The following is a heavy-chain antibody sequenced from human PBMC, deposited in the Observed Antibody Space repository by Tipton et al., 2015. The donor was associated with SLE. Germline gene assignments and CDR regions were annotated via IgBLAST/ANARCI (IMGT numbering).Heavy chain of an antibody. J-gene: IGHJ2*01. CDR1: GGSISSSSYY. CDR2: IYYSGNT. Sequence: TLSLTCAVYGGSISSSSYYWGWIRQPPGKGLEWVGSIYYSGNTYYDPSLKSRVTISVDTSKNQFSLKLSSVTAADTAVYYCARHCVLRFLECDFDLWGRGTLVTVSS. CDR3: ARHCVLRFLECDFDL. V-gene: IGHV4-39*01. D-gene: IGHD3-3*01.